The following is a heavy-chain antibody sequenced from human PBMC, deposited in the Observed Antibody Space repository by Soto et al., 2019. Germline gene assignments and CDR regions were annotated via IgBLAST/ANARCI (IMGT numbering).Heavy chain of an antibody. Sequence: QVQLVESGGGVVQPGRSLRLSCAASGFTFSSYGMHWVRQAPGKGLEWVAVIWYDGSNKYYADSVKGRFTISRDNSKNTLYLQMNSLRAEDTAVYYCASYDSSGYYFDYWGQGTLVTVSS. CDR2: IWYDGSNK. J-gene: IGHJ4*02. D-gene: IGHD3-22*01. V-gene: IGHV3-33*01. CDR1: GFTFSSYG. CDR3: ASYDSSGYYFDY.